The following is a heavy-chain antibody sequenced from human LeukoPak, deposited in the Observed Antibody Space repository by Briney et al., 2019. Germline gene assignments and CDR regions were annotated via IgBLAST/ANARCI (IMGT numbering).Heavy chain of an antibody. CDR1: GFSFSSYA. D-gene: IGHD6-13*01. CDR3: SKGPPPLYGNIRYGKYYGMAV. J-gene: IGHJ6*02. V-gene: IGHV3-23*01. Sequence: GGSLRLSCAASGFSFSSYALSWVGRAPGQALEWVAGLGRSGDGKHNADSVRGRFTNTRDNSKNTMYLQMNCLRVEDTAVYYYSKGPPPLYGNIRYGKYYGMAVRGQGTTVTVSS. CDR2: LGRSGDGK.